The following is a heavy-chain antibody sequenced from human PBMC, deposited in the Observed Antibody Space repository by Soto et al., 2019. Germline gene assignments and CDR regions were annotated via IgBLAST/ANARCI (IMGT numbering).Heavy chain of an antibody. CDR1: GFSLSSARMS. D-gene: IGHD3-10*01. CDR3: TRIRGWGWLGPNDY. Sequence: QVTLKESGPVLVKPTETLTLTCTVSGFSLSSARMSVSWIRQPPGKALEWLAHIFSSDAKSYSASLKSRLTTSKDTSKSQVVLTMTNMNPVDTATYYCTRIRGWGWLGPNDYWGQGTLVTVSS. J-gene: IGHJ4*02. CDR2: IFSSDAK. V-gene: IGHV2-26*01.